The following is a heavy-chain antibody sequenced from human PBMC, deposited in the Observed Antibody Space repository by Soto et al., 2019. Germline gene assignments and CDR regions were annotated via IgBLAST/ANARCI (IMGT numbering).Heavy chain of an antibody. CDR2: ISYDGILK. Sequence: VGSLRLSCEASGFTFSAFGMHWVRQAPGNGLEWVAIISYDGILKYYADSVKGRFTIFRDTSKSALYLQMNSLRPEDTAVYYCAKDFKISGGHYGSLNYYYGMDVWGQGTTVTVSS. CDR3: AKDFKISGGHYGSLNYYYGMDV. CDR1: GFTFSAFG. J-gene: IGHJ6*02. V-gene: IGHV3-30*18. D-gene: IGHD3-10*01.